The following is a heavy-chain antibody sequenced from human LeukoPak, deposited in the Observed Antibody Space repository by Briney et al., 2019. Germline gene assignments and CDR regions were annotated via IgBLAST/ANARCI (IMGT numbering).Heavy chain of an antibody. J-gene: IGHJ4*02. V-gene: IGHV3-30*18. D-gene: IGHD4-17*01. CDR1: GFTFSSYG. CDR2: ISYDGSNK. Sequence: PGGSLRLSCAASGFTFSSYGMHWVRQAPGKGLEWVAVISYDGSNKYYADSVKGRFTISRDNSKNTLYLQMNSLRAEDTAVYYCAKDLYGDSSDPDDYFDYWGQGTLVTVSS. CDR3: AKDLYGDSSDPDDYFDY.